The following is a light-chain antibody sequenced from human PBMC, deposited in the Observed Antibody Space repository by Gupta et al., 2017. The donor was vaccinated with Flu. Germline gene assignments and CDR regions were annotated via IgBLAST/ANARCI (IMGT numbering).Light chain of an antibody. CDR2: AVT. Sequence: QSALIQPASVSGSPGQSITISCTGTSSDVGGYNYVAWYQQHPGKTPKLMIYAVTNRPSGVSNRFSGSKSGNTASLTISGLQAEDEADYYCCSHRSDRVYVFGSGTKVTV. J-gene: IGLJ1*01. CDR1: SSDVGGYNY. CDR3: CSHRSDRVYV. V-gene: IGLV2-14*01.